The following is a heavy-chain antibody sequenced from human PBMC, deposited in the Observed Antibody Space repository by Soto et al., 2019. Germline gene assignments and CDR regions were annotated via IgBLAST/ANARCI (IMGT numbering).Heavy chain of an antibody. CDR2: IIPIFGTA. J-gene: IGHJ5*02. CDR3: ARDGGITRVRGVMPRFDP. V-gene: IGHV1-69*01. D-gene: IGHD3-10*01. Sequence: QVQLVQSGAEVKKPGSSVKVSCKASGGTFSSYAISWVRQAPGQGLEWMGGIIPIFGTANYAQKFQGRVTITADESTSTAYMELSSLRSEDTAVYYCARDGGITRVRGVMPRFDPWGQGTLVTVSS. CDR1: GGTFSSYA.